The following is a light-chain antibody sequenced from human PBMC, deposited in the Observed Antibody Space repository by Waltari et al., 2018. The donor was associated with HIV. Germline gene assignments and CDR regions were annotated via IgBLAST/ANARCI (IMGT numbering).Light chain of an antibody. J-gene: IGKJ1*01. CDR1: QSVLHSSNNKNY. V-gene: IGKV4-1*01. CDR2: WAS. Sequence: DIVMTQSPDSLAVSLGERATINCKSSQSVLHSSNNKNYLACYQQKPGQPPNLLIYWASTRESGVPDRFRGSGAGTEFTLTSSSLQAEDVAVYYCQQYYNSPFTFGQGTKVEIK. CDR3: QQYYNSPFT.